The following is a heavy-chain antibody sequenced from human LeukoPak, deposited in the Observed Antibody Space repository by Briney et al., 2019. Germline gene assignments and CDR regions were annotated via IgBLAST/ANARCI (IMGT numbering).Heavy chain of an antibody. J-gene: IGHJ4*02. CDR1: GFTFSNYW. CDR2: IGADGTGT. V-gene: IGHV3-74*01. D-gene: IGHD2-2*01. Sequence: PGGSLRLSCVGSGFTFSNYWMHWVRQAPGKGPVWVSRIGADGTGTTYADSVKGRFTISRDNAKNTLYLQMNSLRAEDTAVYYCATNRDYALDYWGQGTLVTVSS. CDR3: ATNRDYALDY.